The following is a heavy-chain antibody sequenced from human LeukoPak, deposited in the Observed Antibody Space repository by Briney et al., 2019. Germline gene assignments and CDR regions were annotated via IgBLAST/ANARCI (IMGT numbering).Heavy chain of an antibody. CDR1: GYTFTSYD. CDR3: ARGIRHRGIAARPSLYYYYYMDV. D-gene: IGHD6-6*01. CDR2: MNPNSGNT. Sequence: RASVKVSCKASGYTFTSYDINWVRQATGQGLEWMGWMNPNSGNTGYAQKFQGRVTITRNTSISTAYMELSSLRSEDTAVHYCARGIRHRGIAARPSLYYYYYMDVWGKGTTVTVSS. J-gene: IGHJ6*03. V-gene: IGHV1-8*03.